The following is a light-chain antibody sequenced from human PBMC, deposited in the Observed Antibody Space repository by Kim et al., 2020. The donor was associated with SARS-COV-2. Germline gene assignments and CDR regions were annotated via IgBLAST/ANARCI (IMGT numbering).Light chain of an antibody. CDR2: GKN. CDR1: SIRSYY. V-gene: IGLV3-19*01. Sequence: VALGQTVRITGQGDSIRSYYATWYQQKPGQAPIVVIYGKNNRPSGIPDRFSGSSSGDTASLTITGTQAGDEADYYCNSRGSNDNVLFGGGTQLTVL. J-gene: IGLJ2*01. CDR3: NSRGSNDNVL.